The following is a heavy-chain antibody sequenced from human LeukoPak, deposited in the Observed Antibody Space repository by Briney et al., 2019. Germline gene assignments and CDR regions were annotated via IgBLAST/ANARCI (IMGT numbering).Heavy chain of an antibody. CDR3: AREPGFDSSGYLNWFDP. CDR1: GGSISSYY. V-gene: IGHV4-59*01. D-gene: IGHD3-22*01. Sequence: SETLSLTCTVSGGSISSYYWCWIRQPPGKGLEWIACISYSGSTNYNPSLKSRVTISVDTSKNQLSLKLSSVTAADTAVYYCAREPGFDSSGYLNWFDPWGQGTLVTVSS. J-gene: IGHJ5*02. CDR2: ISYSGST.